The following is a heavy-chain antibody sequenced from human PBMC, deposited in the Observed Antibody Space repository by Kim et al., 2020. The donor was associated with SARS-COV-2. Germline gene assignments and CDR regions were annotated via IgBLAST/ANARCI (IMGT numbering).Heavy chain of an antibody. Sequence: GGSLRLSCAASGFTFSSYGMHWVRQAPGKGLEWVAVIWYDGSNKYYADSVKGRFTISRDNSKNTLYLQMNSLRAEDTAVYYCATPTTVTNEDAFDIWGQGTMVTVSS. CDR1: GFTFSSYG. D-gene: IGHD4-17*01. J-gene: IGHJ3*02. CDR3: ATPTTVTNEDAFDI. CDR2: IWYDGSNK. V-gene: IGHV3-33*01.